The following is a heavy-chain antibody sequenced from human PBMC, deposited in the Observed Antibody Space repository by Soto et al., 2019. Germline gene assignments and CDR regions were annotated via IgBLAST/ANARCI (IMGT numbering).Heavy chain of an antibody. D-gene: IGHD3-3*01. Sequence: QLQLQESGSGLIKPSQTLFLTCAVSGGSISTSDYTWSWIRQPPGRGLEWIGSVYHSGATHYMPSLKNRLTMSLDKSKNQFSLDLTSATAADTAVYYCVRERTIFGVAPGGGVDVWGQGTTVTASS. CDR3: VRERTIFGVAPGGGVDV. CDR2: VYHSGAT. CDR1: GGSISTSDYT. J-gene: IGHJ6*02. V-gene: IGHV4-30-2*01.